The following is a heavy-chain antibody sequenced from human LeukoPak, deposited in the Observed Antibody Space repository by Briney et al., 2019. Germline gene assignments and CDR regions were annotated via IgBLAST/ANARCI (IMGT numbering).Heavy chain of an antibody. J-gene: IGHJ4*02. CDR2: VSYDGSNK. D-gene: IGHD3-3*01. CDR1: GFTFFTYS. Sequence: PGRSLRLSCATSGFTFFTYSMHWVRQAPGKGLEWVAVVSYDGSNKNYADSVKGRLTISRDNSKSTLYRQMNSLRADDTAVYYCARGVTEDTGVAQFDSWGQGSLVTVSS. V-gene: IGHV3-30*04. CDR3: ARGVTEDTGVAQFDS.